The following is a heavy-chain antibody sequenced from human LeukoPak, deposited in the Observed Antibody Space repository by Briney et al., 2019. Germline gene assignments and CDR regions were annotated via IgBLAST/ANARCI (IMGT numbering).Heavy chain of an antibody. Sequence: GGSLRLSCAASGFTVSSSYMSWVLQSPGKGPEWLSYNNPYDTAIYYADSVKGRFTISRDNAKNSMYLQMNSLRVDDTALYYCVRDHNWAFDIWGQGALVTVSS. V-gene: IGHV3-11*04. CDR1: GFTVSSSY. CDR2: NNPYDTAI. D-gene: IGHD3-9*01. CDR3: VRDHNWAFDI. J-gene: IGHJ4*02.